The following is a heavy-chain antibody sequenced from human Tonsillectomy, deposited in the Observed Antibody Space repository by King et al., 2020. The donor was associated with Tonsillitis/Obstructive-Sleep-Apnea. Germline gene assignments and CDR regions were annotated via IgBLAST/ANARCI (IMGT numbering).Heavy chain of an antibody. CDR2: IYIVGNT. Sequence: VQLVESGGGLIQPGGSLRLSCAASGFTVRNNYMRWVRPAPGKGLEWVSSIYIVGNTYYADSVKGLFTISRDHSQNTLYLQMNSLRAEDTAVYYCARVLLWRLDPWGQGTLVTVSS. V-gene: IGHV3-53*01. J-gene: IGHJ5*02. CDR3: ARVLLWRLDP. D-gene: IGHD2-21*01. CDR1: GFTVRNNY.